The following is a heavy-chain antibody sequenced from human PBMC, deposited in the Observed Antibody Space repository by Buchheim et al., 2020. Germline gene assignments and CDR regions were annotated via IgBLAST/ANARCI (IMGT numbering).Heavy chain of an antibody. CDR2: ISSSGSTI. D-gene: IGHD3-10*01. CDR3: ARGSYGSGSYWYYYGMDV. J-gene: IGHJ6*02. CDR1: GFTFSSYE. Sequence: EVQLVESGGGLVQPGGSLRLSCAASGFTFSSYEMNWVRQAPGKGLEWVSYISSSGSTIYYADSVKGRFTISRDNSKNSLYLQMNSERAEETAVYYCARGSYGSGSYWYYYGMDVWGQGTT. V-gene: IGHV3-48*03.